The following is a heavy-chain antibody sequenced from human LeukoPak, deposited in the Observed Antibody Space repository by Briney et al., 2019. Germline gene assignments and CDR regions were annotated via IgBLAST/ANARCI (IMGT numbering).Heavy chain of an antibody. V-gene: IGHV3-53*01. CDR2: IYSGGST. CDR3: ARGMLRGPFPHDY. J-gene: IGHJ4*02. CDR1: GFTVSSNY. D-gene: IGHD3-10*01. Sequence: PGGSLRLSCAASGFTVSSNYMSWVRQAPGKGLEWVSVIYSGGSTYYADSAKGRFTISRDNSKNTLYLQMNSLRADDTAVYYCARGMLRGPFPHDYWGQGTLVTVSS.